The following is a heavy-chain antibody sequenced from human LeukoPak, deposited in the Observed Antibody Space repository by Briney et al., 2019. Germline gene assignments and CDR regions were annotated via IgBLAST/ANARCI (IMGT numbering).Heavy chain of an antibody. V-gene: IGHV4-61*05. D-gene: IGHD3-10*01. Sequence: SETLSLTCTASGGSISSSSYYWSWIRQPPGKGLEWIGYIYYSGSTNYNPSLKSRVTISVDTSKNQFSLKLSSVTAADTAVYYCARTTYYYGSGSYSPQYYFDYWGQGTLVTVSS. CDR3: ARTTYYYGSGSYSPQYYFDY. CDR2: IYYSGST. J-gene: IGHJ4*02. CDR1: GGSISSSSYY.